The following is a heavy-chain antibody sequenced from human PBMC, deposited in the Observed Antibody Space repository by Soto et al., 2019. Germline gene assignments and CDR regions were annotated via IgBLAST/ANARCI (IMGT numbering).Heavy chain of an antibody. V-gene: IGHV1-18*01. CDR2: ISAYDGQT. Sequence: QVQLVQSGAEVKKPGASVRVSCKASCDGFSNYGFSWVRQAPGQGLEWMGWISAYDGQTNYTKKLQGRVTMTTDTSSSTAYMELRSLRSDDTAFYYCARVWYYDSSCDYAFDYWGLGTLVTVSS. J-gene: IGHJ4*02. D-gene: IGHD3-22*01. CDR1: CDGFSNYG. CDR3: ARVWYYDSSCDYAFDY.